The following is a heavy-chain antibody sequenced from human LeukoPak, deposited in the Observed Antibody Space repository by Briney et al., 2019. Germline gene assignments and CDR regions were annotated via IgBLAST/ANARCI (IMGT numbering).Heavy chain of an antibody. J-gene: IGHJ2*01. V-gene: IGHV1-69*04. CDR1: GGTFSSYA. CDR3: ATPRFLTYYYDSSGLDWYFDL. Sequence: SVKVSCKASGGTFSSYAISWVRQAPGQGLEWMGRIIPILGIANYAQKFQGRVTITADKSTSTAYMELSSLRSEDTAVHYCATPRFLTYYYDSSGLDWYFDLWGRGTLVTVSS. CDR2: IIPILGIA. D-gene: IGHD3-22*01.